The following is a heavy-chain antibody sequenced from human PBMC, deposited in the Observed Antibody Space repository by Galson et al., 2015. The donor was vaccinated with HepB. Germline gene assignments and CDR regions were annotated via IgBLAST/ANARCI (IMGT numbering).Heavy chain of an antibody. J-gene: IGHJ4*02. CDR2: ISGSGGST. D-gene: IGHD2-2*01. CDR1: GFTFSSYA. Sequence: SLRLSCAASGFTFSSYAMSWVRQAPGKGLEWVSAISGSGGSTYYADSVKGRFTISRDNSKNTLYLQMNSLSAEDTAVYYCAKDAFSPYATTYCSSTSCSLETDYWGQGTLVTVSS. CDR3: AKDAFSPYATTYCSSTSCSLETDY. V-gene: IGHV3-23*01.